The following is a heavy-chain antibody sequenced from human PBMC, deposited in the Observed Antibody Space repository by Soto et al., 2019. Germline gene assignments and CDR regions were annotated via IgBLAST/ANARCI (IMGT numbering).Heavy chain of an antibody. CDR3: ARGGQWRVQRRGYYYYGMEG. CDR2: IWYDGSNK. J-gene: IGHJ6*02. V-gene: IGHV3-33*01. Sequence: GGSLRLSCAASGFTFSSYGMHWVRQAPGKGLEWVAVIWYDGSNKYYADSVKGRFTISRDNSKNTLYLQMNSLRAEDTAVYYCARGGQWRVQRRGYYYYGMEGWGQESTGTVAS. D-gene: IGHD6-19*01. CDR1: GFTFSSYG.